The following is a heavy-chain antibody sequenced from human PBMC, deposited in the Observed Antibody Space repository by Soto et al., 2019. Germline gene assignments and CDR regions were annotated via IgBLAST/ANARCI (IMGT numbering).Heavy chain of an antibody. J-gene: IGHJ6*02. CDR3: ARDPMGRGVPHSYGMDV. D-gene: IGHD2-8*01. CDR1: GYTFSDFY. Sequence: QVQLEQSGPEVKRPGASLRVSCKASGYTFSDFYIHWVRQAPGQGLEWMGWINPKTGGTLFAERFQGMVTWTRDTSMNTAYMELNRLRSDDTAVYYCARDPMGRGVPHSYGMDVWGQATTVTVSS. CDR2: INPKTGGT. V-gene: IGHV1-2*02.